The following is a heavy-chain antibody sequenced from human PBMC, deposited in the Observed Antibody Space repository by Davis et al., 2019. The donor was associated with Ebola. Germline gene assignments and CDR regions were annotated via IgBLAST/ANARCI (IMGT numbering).Heavy chain of an antibody. V-gene: IGHV3-73*01. D-gene: IGHD1-7*01. CDR3: ARVDRTGTPDY. J-gene: IGHJ4*02. CDR2: IRSKANSYAT. CDR1: GFTFSGSA. Sequence: PGGSLRLSCAASGFTFSGSAMHWVRQASGKGLEWVGRIRSKANSYATAYAASVKGRFTISRDDSKNTAYLQMDSLKTEDTAVYYCARVDRTGTPDYWGQGTLVTVSS.